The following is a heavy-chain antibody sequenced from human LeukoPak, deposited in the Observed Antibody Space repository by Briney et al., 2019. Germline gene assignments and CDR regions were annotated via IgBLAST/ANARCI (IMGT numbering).Heavy chain of an antibody. CDR2: INHSGST. CDR3: AREGYCSGGSCYYYYMDV. CDR1: GGSFSGYY. J-gene: IGHJ6*03. D-gene: IGHD2-15*01. V-gene: IGHV4-34*01. Sequence: KTSETLSLTCAVYGGSFSGYYWSWIRQPPGKGLEWIGEINHSGSTNHNPSLKSRVTISVDTSKNQFSLKLSSVTAADTAVYYCAREGYCSGGSCYYYYMDVWGKGTTVTVSS.